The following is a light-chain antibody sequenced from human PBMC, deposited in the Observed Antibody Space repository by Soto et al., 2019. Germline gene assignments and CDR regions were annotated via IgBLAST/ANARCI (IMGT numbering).Light chain of an antibody. CDR3: QQYGRT. V-gene: IGKV3-20*01. Sequence: EIVLTQSPGTLSLSPGERATLSCRASQSVSSSYLAWYQQKPGQAPRLLIYGASSRATGIPDRFSGSGSETDFTLTISRLEPEDFAVYYCQQYGRTFGQGPKVDIK. CDR1: QSVSSSY. J-gene: IGKJ1*01. CDR2: GAS.